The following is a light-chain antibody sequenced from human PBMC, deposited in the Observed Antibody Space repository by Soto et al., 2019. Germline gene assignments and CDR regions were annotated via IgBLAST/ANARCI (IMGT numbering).Light chain of an antibody. CDR3: QTWGAGSPVV. Sequence: QLVLTQSPSASASLGASVKLTCTLSSGHSSYAIAWHQQQPEKGPRYLMKLDSDGSHTKGDAIPDRFSGSSSGAERYLTISSLQSEDEADYYCQTWGAGSPVVFGGGTKLTVL. J-gene: IGLJ2*01. CDR2: LDSDGSH. CDR1: SGHSSYA. V-gene: IGLV4-69*01.